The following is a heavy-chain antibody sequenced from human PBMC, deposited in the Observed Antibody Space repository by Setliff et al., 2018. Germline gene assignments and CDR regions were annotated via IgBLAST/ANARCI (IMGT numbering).Heavy chain of an antibody. CDR2: IYHSGSI. J-gene: IGHJ4*02. CDR3: ARXXXXXYFDY. V-gene: IGHV4-4*02. CDR1: GGSISSSNW. Sequence: SETLSLTCTVSGGSISSSNWWTWVRQPPXKGLEWIGEIYHSGSINYNPSLKSRVTMSVXXSKNXFSLNLTSVTAADPDIYYCARXXXXXYFDYWGQGTXVTVSS.